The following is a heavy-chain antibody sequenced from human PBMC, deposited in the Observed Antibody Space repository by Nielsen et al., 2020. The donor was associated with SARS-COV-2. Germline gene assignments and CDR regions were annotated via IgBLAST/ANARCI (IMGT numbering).Heavy chain of an antibody. D-gene: IGHD3-10*01. CDR3: AKDGVVRGGALDL. Sequence: GESLKISCAASGFTFNIYAMAWVRRAPGRGLQWVTGVSASGGSTYYTDSVKGRFSISRDNSKNTLFLQMHSLRVEDTALYYCAKDGVVRGGALDLWGQGTMVTVSS. J-gene: IGHJ3*01. CDR2: VSASGGST. CDR1: GFTFNIYA. V-gene: IGHV3-23*01.